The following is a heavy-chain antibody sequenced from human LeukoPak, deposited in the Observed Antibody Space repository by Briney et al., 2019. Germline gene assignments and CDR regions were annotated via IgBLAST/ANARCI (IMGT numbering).Heavy chain of an antibody. CDR3: ARDRYCSSTSCYREAPFDY. V-gene: IGHV3-11*04. J-gene: IGHJ4*02. CDR2: ISSSGRTI. Sequence: GGSLRLSFAASGFTFSDYYMSWIRQAPGKGLEWVSYISSSGRTIYYADSVKGRFTISRDNAKNSLYLQMNSLRAEDTAVYYCARDRYCSSTSCYREAPFDYWGQGTLVTVSS. D-gene: IGHD2-2*01. CDR1: GFTFSDYY.